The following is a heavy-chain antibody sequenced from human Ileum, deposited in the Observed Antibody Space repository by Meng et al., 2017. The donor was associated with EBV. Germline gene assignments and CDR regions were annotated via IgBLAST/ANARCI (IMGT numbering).Heavy chain of an antibody. V-gene: IGHV7-4-1*02. Sequence: VKLVQSGFELKEPGSSVKISCETSGYRFTSYALNWVRQAPGQGLEWMGWIDTKTGNPSYAPGFTGRFVFSSETSVSTAYLQISSLKAADTAVYYCARSWGGGSSKEWGQGTLVTVSS. J-gene: IGHJ4*02. CDR3: ARSWGGGSSKE. CDR2: IDTKTGNP. D-gene: IGHD2-15*01. CDR1: GYRFTSYA.